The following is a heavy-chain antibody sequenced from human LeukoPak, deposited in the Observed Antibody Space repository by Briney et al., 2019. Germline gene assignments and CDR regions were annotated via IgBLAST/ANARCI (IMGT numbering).Heavy chain of an antibody. J-gene: IGHJ6*02. CDR2: IFYSGNT. Sequence: PSETLSLTCTVSGGSVSSGDYYRSWIRQHPGKGLQWIGHIFYSGNTHYNPSLKSRLNISIDTSKNQFSLRLSSVAAADTAVYYCARAGVTMIRGVITEYRGDVWGQGTTVTVSS. V-gene: IGHV4-31*03. CDR1: GGSVSSGDYY. CDR3: ARAGVTMIRGVITEYRGDV. D-gene: IGHD3-10*01.